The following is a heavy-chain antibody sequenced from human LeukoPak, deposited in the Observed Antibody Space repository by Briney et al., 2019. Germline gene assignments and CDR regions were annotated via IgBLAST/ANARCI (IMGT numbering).Heavy chain of an antibody. CDR1: GYTFTSYD. V-gene: IGHV1-8*03. CDR2: MNPNSGNT. J-gene: IGHJ4*02. D-gene: IGHD4-17*01. CDR3: ASPIAVTTAFDY. Sequence: ASVKVSCKASGYTFTSYDINWVRQATGQGLEWMGWMNPNSGNTGYAQKFQDRVTITRNTSISTAYMELSSLRSEDTAVYYCASPIAVTTAFDYWGQGTLVTVSS.